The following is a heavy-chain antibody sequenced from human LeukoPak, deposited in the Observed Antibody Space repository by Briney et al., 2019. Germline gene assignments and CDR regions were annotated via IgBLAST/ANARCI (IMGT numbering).Heavy chain of an antibody. CDR2: INPSGGTT. CDR3: ARASLDVAVNY. Sequence: GASMKVSCKASGYSFTNYYMHWVRQAPGQGLEWMGMINPSGGTTNYAQKFQDRVTMTRDTSTSTVYMDLSSLRSDDTAVYYCARASLDVAVNYWGQGTLVTVSS. J-gene: IGHJ4*02. D-gene: IGHD2-21*01. V-gene: IGHV1-46*01. CDR1: GYSFTNYY.